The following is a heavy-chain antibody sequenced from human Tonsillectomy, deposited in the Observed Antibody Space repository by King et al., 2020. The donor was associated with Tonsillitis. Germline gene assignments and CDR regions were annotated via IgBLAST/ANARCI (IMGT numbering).Heavy chain of an antibody. CDR3: ARDSHDYGDFLGFDY. Sequence: VQLVESGAEVKKPGASVKVSCKASGYTFTNYGISWVRQAPGQGLEWMGWISTYNGNTNYAQKLQGRVTMTTDTSTSTAYMELRSLRSDDTAVYYCARDSHDYGDFLGFDYWGQGTLVTVSS. D-gene: IGHD4-17*01. J-gene: IGHJ4*02. V-gene: IGHV1-18*04. CDR1: GYTFTNYG. CDR2: ISTYNGNT.